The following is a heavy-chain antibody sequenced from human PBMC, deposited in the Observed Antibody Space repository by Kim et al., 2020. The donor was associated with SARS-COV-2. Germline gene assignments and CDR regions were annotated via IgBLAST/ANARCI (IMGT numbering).Heavy chain of an antibody. V-gene: IGHV4-30-4*01. Sequence: SETLSLTCTVSGGSISSGDYYWSWIRQPPGKGLEWIGYIYYSGSTYYNPSLKSRVTISVDTSKNQFSLKLSSVTAADTAVYYCARGEAGRVTTVTTVFDYWGQGTLVTVSS. CDR1: GGSISSGDYY. CDR3: ARGEAGRVTTVTTVFDY. J-gene: IGHJ4*02. CDR2: IYYSGST. D-gene: IGHD4-17*01.